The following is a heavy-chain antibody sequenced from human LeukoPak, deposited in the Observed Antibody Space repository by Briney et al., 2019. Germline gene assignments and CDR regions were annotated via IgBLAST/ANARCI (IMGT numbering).Heavy chain of an antibody. D-gene: IGHD3-3*01. CDR3: ARVRITIFGVGSLGFDY. V-gene: IGHV1-2*02. CDR2: INPNSGGT. Sequence: ASVKVSCKASGSTFTGYYMHWVRQAPGQGLEWMGWINPNSGGTNYAQKFQGRVTMTRDTSISTAYMELSRLRSDDTAVYYCARVRITIFGVGSLGFDYWGQGTLVTVSS. CDR1: GSTFTGYY. J-gene: IGHJ4*02.